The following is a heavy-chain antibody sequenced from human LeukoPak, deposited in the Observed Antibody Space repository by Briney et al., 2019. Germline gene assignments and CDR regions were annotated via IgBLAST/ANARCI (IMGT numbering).Heavy chain of an antibody. V-gene: IGHV3-49*04. CDR3: TGSFGQLTFFDY. J-gene: IGHJ4*02. CDR2: IRSKVYGGTT. Sequence: GGSLRLSCTAAGFAFGDYSMSWVRQAPGKGLEWVGFIRSKVYGGTTEYAASMKGRFTISRDDSKSIAYLQVNTLKTEDTAVYYCTGSFGQLTFFDYWGQGTLVTVSS. D-gene: IGHD3-10*01. CDR1: GFAFGDYS.